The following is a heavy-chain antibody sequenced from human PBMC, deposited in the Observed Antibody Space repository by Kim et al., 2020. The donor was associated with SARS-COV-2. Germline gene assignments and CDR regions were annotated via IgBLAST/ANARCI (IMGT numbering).Heavy chain of an antibody. Sequence: SETLSLTCGVSGGSISSNNWWSWVRQPPGKGLEWIGEIYHSGSTNYNPSLKSRVTISVDKSKHQFSLNLNSVTAADTAVYYCARCHGDSSSFCFDPRGQG. CDR2: IYHSGST. CDR1: GGSISSNNW. J-gene: IGHJ5*02. CDR3: ARCHGDSSSFCFDP. D-gene: IGHD6-6*01. V-gene: IGHV4-4*02.